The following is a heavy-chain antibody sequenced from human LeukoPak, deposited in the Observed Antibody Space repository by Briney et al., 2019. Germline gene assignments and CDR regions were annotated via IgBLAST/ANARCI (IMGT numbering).Heavy chain of an antibody. V-gene: IGHV6-1*01. J-gene: IGHJ5*02. CDR2: TYFRYKWYS. CDR1: GDSVSSNSAA. D-gene: IGHD3-10*01. Sequence: SQTLSLTCAISGDSVSSNSAAWNWIRQPPSRGLEWLGRTYFRYKWYSDYEDSVRGRITIKADTSKNQLSLQLSSVTPEDTAVYYCARDQGTGSGTYYIAWGQGTRVSVSA. CDR3: ARDQGTGSGTYYIA.